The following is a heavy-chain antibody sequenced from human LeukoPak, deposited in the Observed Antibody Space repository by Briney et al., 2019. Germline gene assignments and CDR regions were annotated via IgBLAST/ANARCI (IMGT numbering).Heavy chain of an antibody. V-gene: IGHV4-39*01. CDR3: ARQWKPISSYGFYYYYYYYMDV. Sequence: TFSSYAMSWVRQPPGKGLEWIGSIYYSGSTYYNPSLKSRVTISVDTSKNQFSLKLSSVTAADTAVYYCARQWKPISSYGFYYYYYYYMDVWGKGTTVTVSS. CDR1: TFSSYA. CDR2: IYYSGST. D-gene: IGHD5-18*01. J-gene: IGHJ6*03.